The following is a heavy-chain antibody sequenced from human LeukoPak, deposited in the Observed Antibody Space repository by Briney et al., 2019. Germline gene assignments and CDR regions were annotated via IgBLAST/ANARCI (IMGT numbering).Heavy chain of an antibody. J-gene: IGHJ5*02. Sequence: GGSLRLSCAASGFTLSSFEMNWVRQAPGKGLEWISHISNSGSSIYYADSVKGRFIISRDNAKNSLFLQMNSLRAEDTAVYYCARDLYSGYDHRDWFDPWGQGTLVTVSS. V-gene: IGHV3-48*03. CDR2: ISNSGSSI. D-gene: IGHD5-12*01. CDR3: ARDLYSGYDHRDWFDP. CDR1: GFTLSSFE.